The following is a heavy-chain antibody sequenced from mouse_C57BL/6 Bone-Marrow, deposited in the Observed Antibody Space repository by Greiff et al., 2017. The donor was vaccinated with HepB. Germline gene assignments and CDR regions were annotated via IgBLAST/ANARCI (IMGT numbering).Heavy chain of an antibody. CDR1: GYAFPNYL. J-gene: IGHJ1*03. Sequence: QVQLQQSGAELVRPGTSVKVSCKASGYAFPNYLIEWVKQRPGQGLEWIGVINPGSGGTNYNEKFKGKATLTADKSCSTDYMQLSILTSEDSAVYFGARQNYGSRYFDVWGTGTTVIVSS. V-gene: IGHV1-54*01. D-gene: IGHD1-1*01. CDR3: ARQNYGSRYFDV. CDR2: INPGSGGT.